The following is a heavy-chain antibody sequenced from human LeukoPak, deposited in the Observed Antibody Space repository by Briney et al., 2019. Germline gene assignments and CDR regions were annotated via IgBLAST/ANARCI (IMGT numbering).Heavy chain of an antibody. V-gene: IGHV3-20*04. CDR1: GFTFDDYG. Sequence: PGGSLRLSCAASGFTFDDYGMSWVRHAPGKGLEWVSGINWNGGSTGYADSVKGRFTISRDNAKNSLYPQMNSLRAEDTALYYCARTKTFDWLLYFDYWGQGTLVTVSS. CDR3: ARTKTFDWLLYFDY. D-gene: IGHD3-9*01. J-gene: IGHJ4*02. CDR2: INWNGGST.